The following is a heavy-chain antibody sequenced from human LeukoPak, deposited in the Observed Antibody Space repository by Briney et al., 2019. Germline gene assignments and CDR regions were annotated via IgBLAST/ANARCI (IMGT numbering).Heavy chain of an antibody. CDR1: GYTFNTFD. J-gene: IGHJ6*03. CDR3: ARGRRLRGVTSRPIYYYYYMDV. D-gene: IGHD3-10*01. Sequence: ASVKVSCNASGYTFNTFDINWVRQATGQGPEWMGWVNPYTDKTVYAPKFQGRVSISSNNSINTAYMEFSGLKSDDTAVYYCARGRRLRGVTSRPIYYYYYMDVWGGGTTVTVSS. V-gene: IGHV1-8*03. CDR2: VNPYTDKT.